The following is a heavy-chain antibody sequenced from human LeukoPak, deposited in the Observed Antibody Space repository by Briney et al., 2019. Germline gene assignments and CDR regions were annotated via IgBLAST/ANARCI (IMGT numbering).Heavy chain of an antibody. J-gene: IGHJ4*02. Sequence: GGSLRLSCAASGFTFSSYAMSWVRQAPGKGLEWVGRIKSKTDGGTTDYAAPVKGRFTISRDDSQNTLYLQMNSLKTEDTAVYYCSTSLWFGELLTDSWGQGTLVTVSA. V-gene: IGHV3-15*01. CDR1: GFTFSSYA. CDR2: IKSKTDGGTT. D-gene: IGHD3-10*01. CDR3: STSLWFGELLTDS.